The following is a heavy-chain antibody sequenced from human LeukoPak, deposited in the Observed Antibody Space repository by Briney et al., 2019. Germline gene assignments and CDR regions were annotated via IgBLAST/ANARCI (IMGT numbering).Heavy chain of an antibody. CDR1: GFTFDDYA. V-gene: IGHV3-20*01. D-gene: IGHD3-22*01. Sequence: PGGSLRLSCAASGFTFDDYAMHWVRQAPGKGLEWVSGINWNGGSTGYADSVKGRFTISRDNAKNSLYLQMNSLRAEDTALYHCARDEGYYYDSSGYPDWGQGTLVTVSS. J-gene: IGHJ4*02. CDR2: INWNGGST. CDR3: ARDEGYYYDSSGYPD.